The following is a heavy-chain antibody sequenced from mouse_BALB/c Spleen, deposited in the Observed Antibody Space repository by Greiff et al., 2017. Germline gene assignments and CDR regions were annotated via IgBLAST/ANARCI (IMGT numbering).Heavy chain of an antibody. D-gene: IGHD2-3*01. Sequence: VQLQQSGAELVKPGASVKLSCKASGYTFTSYYMYWVKQRPGQGLEWIGEINPSNGGTNFNEKFKSKATLTVDKSSSTAYMQLSSLTSEDSAVYYCTRCGYYVDWFAYWGQGTLVTVSA. V-gene: IGHV1S81*02. CDR2: INPSNGGT. CDR1: GYTFTSYY. J-gene: IGHJ3*01. CDR3: TRCGYYVDWFAY.